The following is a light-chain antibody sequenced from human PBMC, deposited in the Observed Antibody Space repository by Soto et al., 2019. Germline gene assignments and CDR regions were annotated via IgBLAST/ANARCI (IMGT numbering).Light chain of an antibody. V-gene: IGLV2-14*01. Sequence: QSVLTQPASVSGSPGQSITISCTGTSSDVGGYNYVSWYLQHPGKAPKLMIYEVSHRPPGVSNRFSGSKSGNTASLTISGLQAEDEADYYCSSFTSTTTPVVFGGGTQLTVL. CDR1: SSDVGGYNY. CDR2: EVS. J-gene: IGLJ2*01. CDR3: SSFTSTTTPVV.